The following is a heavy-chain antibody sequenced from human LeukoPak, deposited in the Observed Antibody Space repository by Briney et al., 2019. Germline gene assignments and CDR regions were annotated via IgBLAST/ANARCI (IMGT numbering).Heavy chain of an antibody. Sequence: GGSLRLSCAASGFTFSSYAMHWVRQAPVKGLEWVAVISYDGSNKYYADSVKGRFTISRDNSKNTLYLQMNSLRAEDTAVYYCARGKPDTAMVENPFDYWGQGTLVTVSS. J-gene: IGHJ4*02. V-gene: IGHV3-30*04. CDR3: ARGKPDTAMVENPFDY. CDR2: ISYDGSNK. D-gene: IGHD5-18*01. CDR1: GFTFSSYA.